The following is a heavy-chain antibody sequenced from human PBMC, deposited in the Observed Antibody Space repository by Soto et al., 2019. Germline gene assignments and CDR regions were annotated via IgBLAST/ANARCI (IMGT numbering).Heavy chain of an antibody. D-gene: IGHD2-2*01. Sequence: TSETLSLTCTVSGGSISSYYWSWIRQPPGKGLEWIGYIYYSGSTNYNPSLKSRVTISVDTSKNQFSLKLSSVTAADTAVYYCARDLSYCSSTSCHTLFDPWGQGTLVTVSS. J-gene: IGHJ5*02. V-gene: IGHV4-59*01. CDR3: ARDLSYCSSTSCHTLFDP. CDR1: GGSISSYY. CDR2: IYYSGST.